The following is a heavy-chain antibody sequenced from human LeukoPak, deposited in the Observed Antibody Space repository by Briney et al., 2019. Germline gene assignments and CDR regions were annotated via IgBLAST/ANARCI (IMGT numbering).Heavy chain of an antibody. CDR1: GGSFSGYY. Sequence: SETLSLTCAVYGGSFSGYYWSWIRQPPGKGLEWIGEINHSGSTNYNPSLKSRVTISVDASKNQFSLKLSSVTAADTAVYYCARVLGYSSSWYDAFDIWGQGTMVTVSS. D-gene: IGHD6-13*01. V-gene: IGHV4-34*01. CDR2: INHSGST. J-gene: IGHJ3*02. CDR3: ARVLGYSSSWYDAFDI.